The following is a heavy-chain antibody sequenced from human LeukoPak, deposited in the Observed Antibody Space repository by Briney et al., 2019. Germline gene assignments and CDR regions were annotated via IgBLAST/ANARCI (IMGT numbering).Heavy chain of an antibody. CDR3: ARDSRLNHFDY. J-gene: IGHJ4*02. CDR2: IYYSGST. CDR1: GGSISSYY. D-gene: IGHD2-2*01. V-gene: IGHV4-59*01. Sequence: SETLSLTRTVSGGSISSYYWSWIRQPPGKGLEWIGYIYYSGSTNYNPSPKSRVTISVDTSKNQFSLKLSSVTAADTAVYYCARDSRLNHFDYWGQGTLVTVSS.